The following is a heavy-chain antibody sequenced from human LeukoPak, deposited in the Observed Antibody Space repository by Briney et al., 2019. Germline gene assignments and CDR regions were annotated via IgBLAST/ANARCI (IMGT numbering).Heavy chain of an antibody. CDR3: ARDLPQWLATNAFDI. Sequence: ASVKVSCKASGYTFTSYGISWVRQAHGQGLEWMGWINPNSGGTNYAQKFQGRVTMTRDTSISTAYMELSRLRSDDTAVYYCARDLPQWLATNAFDIWGQGTMVTVSS. D-gene: IGHD6-19*01. CDR2: INPNSGGT. J-gene: IGHJ3*02. V-gene: IGHV1-2*02. CDR1: GYTFTSYG.